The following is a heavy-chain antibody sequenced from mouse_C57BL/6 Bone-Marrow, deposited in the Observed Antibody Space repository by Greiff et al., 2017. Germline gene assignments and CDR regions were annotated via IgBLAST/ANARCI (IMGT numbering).Heavy chain of an antibody. Sequence: EVMLVESGGGLVQPGGSLKLSCAASGFTFSDYYMYWVRQTPEKRLEWVAYISNGGGSPYYPDTVKGRFTISRDNATNTLYLQMSRLKSEDTAMYYCARPDYYGSPSFDYWGQGTTLTVSS. CDR3: ARPDYYGSPSFDY. V-gene: IGHV5-12*01. CDR2: ISNGGGSP. D-gene: IGHD1-1*01. J-gene: IGHJ2*01. CDR1: GFTFSDYY.